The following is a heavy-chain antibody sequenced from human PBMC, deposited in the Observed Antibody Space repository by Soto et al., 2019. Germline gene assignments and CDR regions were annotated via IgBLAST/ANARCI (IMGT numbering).Heavy chain of an antibody. D-gene: IGHD3-22*01. CDR1: GVSISSYY. V-gene: IGHV4-59*01. Sequence: PSETLSLTCTVSGVSISSYYWSWIRQPPGKGLEWIGYIYYSGSTNYNPSLKSRVTISVDTSKNQFSLKLSSVTAADTAVYYCARDLRDYDSSGYPSWGQGTLVTVSS. J-gene: IGHJ4*02. CDR2: IYYSGST. CDR3: ARDLRDYDSSGYPS.